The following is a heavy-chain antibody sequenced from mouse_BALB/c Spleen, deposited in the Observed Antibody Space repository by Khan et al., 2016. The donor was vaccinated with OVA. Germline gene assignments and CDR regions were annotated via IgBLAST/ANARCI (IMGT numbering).Heavy chain of an antibody. CDR3: ARSNGNYWFAY. J-gene: IGHJ3*01. V-gene: IGHV9-3-1*01. CDR1: GYTFTNYG. Sequence: QVQLQQPGPELKKPGETVKISCKASGYTFTNYGMNWVKQAPGKGLKWMGWINTYTGEPTYADDFKGRFAFSLETSASTAYLHINNLKNEDTATYFCARSNGNYWFAYWGQGTLVTVSA. D-gene: IGHD2-1*01. CDR2: INTYTGEP.